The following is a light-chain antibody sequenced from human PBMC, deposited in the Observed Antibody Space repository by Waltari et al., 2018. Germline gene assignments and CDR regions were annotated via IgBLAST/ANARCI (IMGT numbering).Light chain of an antibody. CDR3: QQCGDLPYT. CDR1: QGISSY. CDR2: AAS. J-gene: IGKJ2*01. V-gene: IGKV1-8*01. Sequence: AIRMTQSPSSFSASTGDRVTITCRASQGISSYLAWYQQKPGKAPKLLIYAASTLQSGVPSRFSGSGSGTDFTLTISCLQSEDFATYYCQQCGDLPYTFGQGTKLEIK.